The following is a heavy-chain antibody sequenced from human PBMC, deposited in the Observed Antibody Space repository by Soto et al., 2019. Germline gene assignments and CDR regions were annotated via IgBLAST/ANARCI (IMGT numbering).Heavy chain of an antibody. D-gene: IGHD3-16*01. CDR3: ASGAISDFDY. CDR2: ISSSSSYT. V-gene: IGHV3-11*06. Sequence: QVQLVESGGGLVKPGGSLRLSCAASGFTFRDYYMSWIRQAPGEGLEWVSYISSSSSYTNYADSVKGRFTISRDNAKNSLYLQMNSLRAEDTAVYYCASGAISDFDYWGQGTLVTVSS. CDR1: GFTFRDYY. J-gene: IGHJ4*02.